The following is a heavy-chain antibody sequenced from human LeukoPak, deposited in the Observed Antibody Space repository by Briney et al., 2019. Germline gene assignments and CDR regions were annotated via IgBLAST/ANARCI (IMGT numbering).Heavy chain of an antibody. CDR2: IRSTAHNYAT. CDR1: EFTLSGSD. CDR3: FVDGGY. Sequence: GGSLKLSCAASEFTLSGSDVHWARQTSGKGLEWVGHIRSTAHNYATAYAASVKGKFIISRDDSKNTAYLQMNSLKAEDTAVYYCFVDGGYWGQGTLVTVSS. J-gene: IGHJ4*02. D-gene: IGHD4-23*01. V-gene: IGHV3-73*01.